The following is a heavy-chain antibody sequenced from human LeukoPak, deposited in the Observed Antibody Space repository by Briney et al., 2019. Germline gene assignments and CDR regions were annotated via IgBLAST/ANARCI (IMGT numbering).Heavy chain of an antibody. CDR3: ARDLKTGSPDYFDY. V-gene: IGHV3-30*04. Sequence: PGGSLRLSCVTSGFTFNNYPMHWVRQAPGKGLEWVAVIGYDGRFKFHSDSVKGRFTISRDDSKNTLYLQMNSLRPEDTALYYCARDLKTGSPDYFDYWGQGTLVTVST. J-gene: IGHJ4*02. CDR1: GFTFNNYP. D-gene: IGHD3-10*01. CDR2: IGYDGRFK.